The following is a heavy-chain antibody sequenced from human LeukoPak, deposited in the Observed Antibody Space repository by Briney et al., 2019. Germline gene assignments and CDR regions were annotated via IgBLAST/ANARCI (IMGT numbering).Heavy chain of an antibody. CDR1: GYTFTSYG. CDR2: ISTYNGNT. D-gene: IGHD6-13*01. J-gene: IGHJ4*02. Sequence: GASVKVSCKASGYTFTSYGVSWVRQAPGQGREWMGWISTYNGNTNYAQKFQGRVTMTTDTSTSTAYMELRSLRSDDTAIYYCARDLTIVAAGTFGYWGQGTLVTVSS. V-gene: IGHV1-18*01. CDR3: ARDLTIVAAGTFGY.